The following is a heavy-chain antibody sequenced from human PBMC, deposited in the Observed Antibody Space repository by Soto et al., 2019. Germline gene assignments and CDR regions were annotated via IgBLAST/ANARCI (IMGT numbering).Heavy chain of an antibody. CDR3: ARTQQWLVLYYYYYGMDV. D-gene: IGHD6-19*01. J-gene: IGHJ6*02. Sequence: PGGSLRLSCAASGFTFSSYSMNWGRRAPGKGLEWVASISSSSSYIYYADSVKGRFTISRDNAKNSLYLQMNSLRAEDTAVYYCARTQQWLVLYYYYYGMDVWGQGTTVTVTS. CDR1: GFTFSSYS. V-gene: IGHV3-21*04. CDR2: ISSSSSYI.